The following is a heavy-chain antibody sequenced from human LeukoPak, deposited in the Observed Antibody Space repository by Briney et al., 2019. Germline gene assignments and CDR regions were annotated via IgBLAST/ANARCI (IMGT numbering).Heavy chain of an antibody. CDR2: ISYDGSNK. Sequence: GRSLRLSCAASGFTFSSYAMHWVRQAPGKGLEWVAVISYDGSNKYYADSVKGRFTISRDNSKNTLYLRMNSLRAEDTAVYYCARANYYDSSGYGDYWGQGTLVTVSS. D-gene: IGHD3-22*01. CDR1: GFTFSSYA. V-gene: IGHV3-30-3*01. CDR3: ARANYYDSSGYGDY. J-gene: IGHJ4*02.